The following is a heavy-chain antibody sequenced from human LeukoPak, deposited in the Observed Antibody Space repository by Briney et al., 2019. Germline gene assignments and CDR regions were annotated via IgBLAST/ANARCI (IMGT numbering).Heavy chain of an antibody. CDR3: AADRHSSSWYGMDV. J-gene: IGHJ6*02. CDR2: IVVGSGNT. CDR1: GYSFTSNY. V-gene: IGHV1-58*02. Sequence: SVKVSCKASGYSFTSNYIHWVRQARGQRLEWIGWIVVGSGNTNYAQKFQERVTITRDMSTSTAYMELSSLRSEDTAVYYCAADRHSSSWYGMDVWGQGTTVTVSS. D-gene: IGHD6-13*01.